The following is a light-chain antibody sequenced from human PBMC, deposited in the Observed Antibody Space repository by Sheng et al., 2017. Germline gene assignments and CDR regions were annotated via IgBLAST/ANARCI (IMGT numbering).Light chain of an antibody. Sequence: SYELTQPPSVSVSPGQTARITCSGDALPDQYAYWYQQKPDQAPVMLIYKDTKRPSRIPERFSASSSGTIVTLTISGVQPEDEADYYCQSADSSGTLVFGRRDQTDRP. CDR1: ALPDQY. V-gene: IGLV3-25*03. CDR3: QSADSSGTLV. CDR2: KDT. J-gene: IGLJ2*01.